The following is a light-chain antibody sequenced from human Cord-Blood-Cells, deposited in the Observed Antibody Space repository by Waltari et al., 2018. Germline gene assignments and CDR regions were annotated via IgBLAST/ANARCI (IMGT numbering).Light chain of an antibody. CDR3: CSYAGSSTWV. Sequence: QSPLTPPASVSGSPGQSITISCTGTSSDVGIHILFSWYQQHPGKAPKLMIYEGSKRPSGVSNRFSGSKSGNTASLTISGLQAEDEADYYCCSYAGSSTWVFGGGTKLTVL. CDR2: EGS. V-gene: IGLV2-23*01. J-gene: IGLJ3*02. CDR1: SSDVGIHIL.